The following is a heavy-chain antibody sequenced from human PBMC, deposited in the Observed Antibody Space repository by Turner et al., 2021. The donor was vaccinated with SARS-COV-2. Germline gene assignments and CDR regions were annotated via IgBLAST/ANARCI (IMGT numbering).Heavy chain of an antibody. Sequence: QLQLEESDPGLVKPAETLSLTCSVSGGSINSNTYYWGWIRQPPEKGLEWIGSFFYSGHTYYNPSLKSRATISVDTYMDQFSHELTSVTDSDPGVYFCVRSPYGWNVHSYFDSWGQGTLVLVSS. D-gene: IGHD1-1*01. CDR2: FFYSGHT. J-gene: IGHJ4*02. CDR1: GGSINSNTYY. V-gene: IGHV4-39*01. CDR3: VRSPYGWNVHSYFDS.